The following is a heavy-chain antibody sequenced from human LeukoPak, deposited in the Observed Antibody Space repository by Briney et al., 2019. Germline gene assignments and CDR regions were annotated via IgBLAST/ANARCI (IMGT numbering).Heavy chain of an antibody. Sequence: SVKVSCKASGFTFTSSAVQWVRQARGQRLEWIGWIVVGSGNTNYAQKFQERVTITRDMSISTAYMELSSLRSEDTAVYYCAADLAVAGYDYWGQGTLVTVSS. CDR3: AADLAVAGYDY. CDR1: GFTFTSSA. J-gene: IGHJ4*02. D-gene: IGHD6-19*01. V-gene: IGHV1-58*01. CDR2: IVVGSGNT.